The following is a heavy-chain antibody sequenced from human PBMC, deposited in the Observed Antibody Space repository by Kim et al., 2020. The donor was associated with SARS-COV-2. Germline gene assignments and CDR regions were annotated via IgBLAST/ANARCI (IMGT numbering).Heavy chain of an antibody. CDR1: GFTFTTYW. Sequence: GGSLRLSCVASGFTFTTYWMSWVRQAPGKGLEWVANIKPDGSDKYYVDSVKGRFTISRDNAKNSLYLQMNNLRAEDTAVYYCVSGGGYYDYWGQGTLVT. D-gene: IGHD3-10*01. V-gene: IGHV3-7*01. J-gene: IGHJ4*02. CDR2: IKPDGSDK. CDR3: VSGGGYYDY.